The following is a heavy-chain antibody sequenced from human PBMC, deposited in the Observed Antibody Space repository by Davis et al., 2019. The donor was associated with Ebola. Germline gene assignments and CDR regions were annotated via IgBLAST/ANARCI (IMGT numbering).Heavy chain of an antibody. D-gene: IGHD3/OR15-3a*01. J-gene: IGHJ4*02. V-gene: IGHV3-7*01. CDR2: IKQDGSEK. Sequence: GGSLRLSCAASGFTFSSYWMSWVRQAPGKGLEWVANIKQDGSEKYYVDSVKGRFTIPRDNAKNSLYLQMNSLRAEDTAVYYCAREEGLGDFWTGYLDYWGQGTLVTVSS. CDR1: GFTFSSYW. CDR3: AREEGLGDFWTGYLDY.